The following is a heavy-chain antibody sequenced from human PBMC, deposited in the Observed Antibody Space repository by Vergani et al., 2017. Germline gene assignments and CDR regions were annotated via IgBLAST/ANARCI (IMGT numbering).Heavy chain of an antibody. CDR2: ISYDGSNK. CDR1: GFTFSSYG. Sequence: QVQLVESGGGVVQPGRSLRLSCAASGFTFSSYGMHWVRQAPGKGLEWVAVISYDGSNKYYADSVKGRFTISRDNSKNTLYLQMNSLIAEDTAVYYCAKDAGYSQLWGQGTLVTVSS. J-gene: IGHJ4*02. CDR3: AKDAGYSQL. D-gene: IGHD3-22*01. V-gene: IGHV3-30*18.